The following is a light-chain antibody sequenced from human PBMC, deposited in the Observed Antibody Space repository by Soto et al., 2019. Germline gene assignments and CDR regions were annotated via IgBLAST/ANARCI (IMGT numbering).Light chain of an antibody. CDR3: CSYAGSRTYV. J-gene: IGLJ1*01. Sequence: QSLLTQPAPVSGSPGQSITISCTGTTSVVGNYNLVSWYQQHPRKAPKLMIYGANKRPSGVSTRFSGSKSGNTASLTISGLQAEDEAEYYCCSYAGSRTYVFGTGTKVTVL. CDR1: TSVVGNYNL. CDR2: GAN. V-gene: IGLV2-23*01.